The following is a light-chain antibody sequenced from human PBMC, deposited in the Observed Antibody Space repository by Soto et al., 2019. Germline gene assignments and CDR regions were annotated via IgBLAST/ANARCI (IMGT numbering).Light chain of an antibody. CDR3: QQYNNWPET. CDR2: GAS. V-gene: IGKV3-15*01. J-gene: IGKJ1*01. CDR1: QSVSSSY. Sequence: EIVLTQSPPTLSVSPGERATLSCRASQSVSSSYLAWYQQKPGQTPRLLIYGASTRATGIPARFSGSGSGTEFTLTISSLQSEDFAVYYCQQYNNWPETFGQGTKVDIK.